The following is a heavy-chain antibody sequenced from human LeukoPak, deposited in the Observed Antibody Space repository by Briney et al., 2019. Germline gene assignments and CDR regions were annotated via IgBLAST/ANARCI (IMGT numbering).Heavy chain of an antibody. CDR1: GFTFSDFY. CDR2: ISSSGNTK. Sequence: PGGSLRLSCAASGFTFSDFYMSWIRQAPGKGLEWVSYISSSGNTKYYADSVKGRFTMSRDNAKNSLYLQMDSLRVEDTAVYYCARDLQVGDYWGQGTLVTVSS. CDR3: ARDLQVGDY. J-gene: IGHJ4*02. V-gene: IGHV3-11*01.